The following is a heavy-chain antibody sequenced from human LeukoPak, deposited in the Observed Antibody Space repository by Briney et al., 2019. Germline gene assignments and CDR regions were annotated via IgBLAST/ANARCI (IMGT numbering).Heavy chain of an antibody. Sequence: SETLSLTCTVSGGSISSYYWSWIRQPPGKGLEWIGYIYYSGSTNYNPSLKSRVTISVDTSKSQFSLKLSSVTAADTAVYYCARVEQQLVDLWFDPWGQGTLVTVSS. CDR2: IYYSGST. J-gene: IGHJ5*02. CDR1: GGSISSYY. D-gene: IGHD6-13*01. V-gene: IGHV4-59*01. CDR3: ARVEQQLVDLWFDP.